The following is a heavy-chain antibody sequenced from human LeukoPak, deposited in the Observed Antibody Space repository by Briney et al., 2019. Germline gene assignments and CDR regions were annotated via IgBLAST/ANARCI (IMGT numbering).Heavy chain of an antibody. CDR1: GYTFTSYD. CDR2: MNPNSGNT. CDR3: ATAVVVAATRVDY. V-gene: IGHV1-8*01. Sequence: ASVKVSCKASGYTFTSYDINWVRQATGQGLEWMGWMNPNSGNTGYAQKFQGRVTMTRNTSISTAYMGLSSLRSEDTAVYYCATAVVVAATRVDYWGQGTLVTVSS. J-gene: IGHJ4*02. D-gene: IGHD2-15*01.